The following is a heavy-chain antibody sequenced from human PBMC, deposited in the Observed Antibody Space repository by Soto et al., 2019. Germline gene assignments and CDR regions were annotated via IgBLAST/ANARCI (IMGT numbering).Heavy chain of an antibody. Sequence: SVKVSCKTSGGTFSSYAISWVRQAPGQGLEWMGGIIPIFGTANYAQKFQGRVTITADESTSTAYMELSSLRSEDTAVYYCARDRYCGGDCYSRGNWFDPWGQGTLVTVSS. CDR2: IIPIFGTA. J-gene: IGHJ5*02. V-gene: IGHV1-69*13. CDR1: GGTFSSYA. CDR3: ARDRYCGGDCYSRGNWFDP. D-gene: IGHD2-21*02.